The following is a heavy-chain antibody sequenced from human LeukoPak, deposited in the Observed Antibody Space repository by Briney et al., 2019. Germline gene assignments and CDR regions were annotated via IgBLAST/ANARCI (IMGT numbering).Heavy chain of an antibody. CDR3: ARGRFAVVVAATRRGGMDV. J-gene: IGHJ6*02. D-gene: IGHD2-15*01. Sequence: PSETLSLTCAVYGGSFSGYYWSWIRQPPGKGLEWIGEINHSGSTNYNPSLKSRVTISVDTSKNQFSLKLSSVTAADTAVYYCARGRFAVVVAATRRGGMDVWGQGTTVTVSS. V-gene: IGHV4-34*01. CDR2: INHSGST. CDR1: GGSFSGYY.